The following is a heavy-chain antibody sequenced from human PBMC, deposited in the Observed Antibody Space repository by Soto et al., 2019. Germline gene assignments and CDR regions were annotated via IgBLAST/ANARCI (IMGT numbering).Heavy chain of an antibody. J-gene: IGHJ4*02. D-gene: IGHD6-19*01. CDR3: ARGGLGSGWYHFDS. V-gene: IGHV3-30-3*01. Sequence: HVQLVESGGGVVQPGRSLRLSCVASGFTFSNFPIHWVRQAPGKGLEWVTVISYDGSDEYYADSVKGRFTISRDNSKNTLYLQMNSLRPEDSGLYFCARGGLGSGWYHFDSWGRGTLVTVSS. CDR1: GFTFSNFP. CDR2: ISYDGSDE.